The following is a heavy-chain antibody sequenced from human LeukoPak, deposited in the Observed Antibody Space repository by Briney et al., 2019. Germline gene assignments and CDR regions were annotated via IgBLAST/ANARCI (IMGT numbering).Heavy chain of an antibody. CDR3: AKAMTYYYDTSYFDY. V-gene: IGHV3-21*04. Sequence: GGSLRLSCAASGFTFSSYSMNWVRQAPGKGLEWVSSISSSSSYIYYADSVKGRFTISRDNSKNTLYLQMDSLSAEDTAVYYCAKAMTYYYDTSYFDYWGQGTLLTVSS. CDR1: GFTFSSYS. CDR2: ISSSSSYI. D-gene: IGHD3-22*01. J-gene: IGHJ4*02.